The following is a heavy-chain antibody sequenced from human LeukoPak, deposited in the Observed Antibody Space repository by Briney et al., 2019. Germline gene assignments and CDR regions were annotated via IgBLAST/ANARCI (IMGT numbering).Heavy chain of an antibody. J-gene: IGHJ4*02. CDR3: ARGTYSSGWYRGYYFDY. CDR1: GGTFSSYA. D-gene: IGHD6-19*01. V-gene: IGHV1-69*05. CDR2: IIPIFGTA. Sequence: VASVKVSCKASGGTFSSYAISWVRQAPGQGLEWMGGIIPIFGTANYAQKFQGRVTITTDESTSTAYMELSSLRSDDTAVYYCARGTYSSGWYRGYYFDYWGQGTLVTVSS.